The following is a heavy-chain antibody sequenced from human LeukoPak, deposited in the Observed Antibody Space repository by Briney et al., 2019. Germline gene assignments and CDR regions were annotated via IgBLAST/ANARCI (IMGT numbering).Heavy chain of an antibody. J-gene: IGHJ6*02. D-gene: IGHD3-10*01. V-gene: IGHV3-48*02. Sequence: GGSLRLSCAASEFTFSNYGMNWVRQAPGKGLEWVSYISNSGSTIYYTDSVNGRFTISRDSGRNSLYLQMNSLRDEDTALYYCARVGRGLFAMDVWGQGTTVTVSS. CDR3: ARVGRGLFAMDV. CDR2: ISNSGSTI. CDR1: EFTFSNYG.